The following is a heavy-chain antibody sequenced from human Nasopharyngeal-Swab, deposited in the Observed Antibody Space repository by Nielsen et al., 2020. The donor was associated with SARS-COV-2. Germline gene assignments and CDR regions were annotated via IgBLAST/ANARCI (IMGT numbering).Heavy chain of an antibody. CDR3: TGGVTMVRH. Sequence: CAASGFTFSGSAMHWVRQASGKGLEWVGRIRSKANSYATAYAASVKGRFTISRDDSKNTAYLQMNSLKTEDTAVYYCTGGVTMVRHWGQGTLVTVSS. D-gene: IGHD3-10*01. V-gene: IGHV3-73*01. J-gene: IGHJ4*02. CDR2: IRSKANSYAT. CDR1: GFTFSGSA.